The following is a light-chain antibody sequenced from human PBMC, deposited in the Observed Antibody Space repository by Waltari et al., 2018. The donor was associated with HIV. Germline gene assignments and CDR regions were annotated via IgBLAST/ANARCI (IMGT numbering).Light chain of an antibody. CDR2: GAS. V-gene: IGKV3-15*01. J-gene: IGKJ2*01. CDR3: QQYNNWPRT. Sequence: EIVMTQSPGTLSVSPGERATLSCRASQSVSSNLAWYQQKPGQAPRLLIYGASTRATGIPARFSGSGSGTEFTLTISSLQSEDFAVYYCQQYNNWPRTFGQGTKPEIK. CDR1: QSVSSN.